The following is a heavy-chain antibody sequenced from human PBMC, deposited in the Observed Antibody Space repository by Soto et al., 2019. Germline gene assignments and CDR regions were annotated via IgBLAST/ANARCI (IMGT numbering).Heavy chain of an antibody. CDR2: ISGSGGST. D-gene: IGHD6-19*01. J-gene: IGHJ4*02. V-gene: IGHV3-23*01. CDR1: GFTFSSYA. Sequence: EVQLLESGGGLVQPGGSLRLSCAASGFTFSSYAMSWVRQAPGKGLEWVSAISGSGGSTYYADSVKGRFTISRDNSKNTLYLQMNSLRAEDTAVYYCAKSEPQIVAVAAYFDYWGQGTLVTVSS. CDR3: AKSEPQIVAVAAYFDY.